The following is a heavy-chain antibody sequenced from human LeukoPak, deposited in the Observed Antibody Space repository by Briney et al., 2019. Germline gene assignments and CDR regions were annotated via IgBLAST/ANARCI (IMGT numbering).Heavy chain of an antibody. J-gene: IGHJ4*02. D-gene: IGHD3-22*01. CDR3: ARVAGEYYYDSSGLFDY. V-gene: IGHV4-30-4*01. CDR2: IYYSGST. Sequence: SETLSLTCTVSGGSISSGDYYWSWIRQPPGKGLEWIGYIYYSGSTYYNPSLKSRVTISVDTSKNQFSLKLSSVTAADTAVYYCARVAGEYYYDSSGLFDYWGQGTLVTVSS. CDR1: GGSISSGDYY.